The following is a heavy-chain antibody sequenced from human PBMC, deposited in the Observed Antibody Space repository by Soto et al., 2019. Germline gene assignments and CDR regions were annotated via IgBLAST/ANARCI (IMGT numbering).Heavy chain of an antibody. Sequence: SETLSLTCAVYGGSFSGYYWSWIRQPPGKGLEWIGELNHSGSTNYNPSLKSRVTRSVDTSKNQFSLKLSSVTAADTAVYYCARDPRYCSSTSCYTRGYYYYGRYVWGQGTTVTVAS. D-gene: IGHD2-2*02. V-gene: IGHV4-34*01. J-gene: IGHJ6*02. CDR2: LNHSGST. CDR1: GGSFSGYY. CDR3: ARDPRYCSSTSCYTRGYYYYGRYV.